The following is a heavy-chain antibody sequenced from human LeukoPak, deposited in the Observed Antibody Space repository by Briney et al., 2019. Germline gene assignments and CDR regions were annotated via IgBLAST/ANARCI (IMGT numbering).Heavy chain of an antibody. CDR2: IHYSGST. CDR3: SRVSYYDSSGYSYGMDV. D-gene: IGHD3-22*01. V-gene: IGHV4-59*12. J-gene: IGHJ6*02. CDR1: GGSISSYY. Sequence: SETLSLTCTVSGGSISSYYWSWIRQPPGKGLEWIGYIHYSGSTNYNPSLKSRVTMSVDTSKNHFSLRLSSVTPDDTAVYYCSRVSYYDSSGYSYGMDVWGQGTTVTVSS.